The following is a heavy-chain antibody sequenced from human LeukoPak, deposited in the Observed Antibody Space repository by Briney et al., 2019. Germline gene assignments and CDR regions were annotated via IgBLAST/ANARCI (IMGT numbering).Heavy chain of an antibody. Sequence: ASAKVSCKASGNTFTSYDMHWVRQGPGQGLEWMGIINPSGGSTSYAQKFQGRVTMTRDTSTSTVYMELSSLRSEDTAVYYCARDRRGMLAFDYWGQGTLVTVSS. CDR3: ARDRRGMLAFDY. CDR2: INPSGGST. CDR1: GNTFTSYD. V-gene: IGHV1-46*03. D-gene: IGHD2-8*01. J-gene: IGHJ4*02.